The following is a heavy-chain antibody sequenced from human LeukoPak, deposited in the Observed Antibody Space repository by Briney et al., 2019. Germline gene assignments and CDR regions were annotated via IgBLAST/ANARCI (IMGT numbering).Heavy chain of an antibody. J-gene: IGHJ5*02. V-gene: IGHV1-69*01. CDR2: IIPIFGTA. CDR1: GGTFSSYA. D-gene: IGHD2-2*02. Sequence: ASVTVSCKASGGTFSSYAISWVRQAPGQGLEWMGGIIPIFGTANYAQKFQGRVTITADESTSTAYMELSSLRSEDTAVYYCAREYCSSTSCYIAFGGYWFDPWGQGTLVTVSS. CDR3: AREYCSSTSCYIAFGGYWFDP.